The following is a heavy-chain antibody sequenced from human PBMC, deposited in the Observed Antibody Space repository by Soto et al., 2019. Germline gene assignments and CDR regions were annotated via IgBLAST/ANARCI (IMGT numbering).Heavy chain of an antibody. CDR3: ARGSDRFDGIDV. D-gene: IGHD2-15*01. CDR1: GFGFNGYD. V-gene: IGHV3-13*01. J-gene: IGHJ6*02. Sequence: GGSLRISCAASGFGFNGYDMHWVRQAPGKNLEWVAAISTAGDTYYLGSVKGRFTISREDAKNSLSLQMNSLRVGDTAVYYCARGSDRFDGIDVWGQGTTVTVSS. CDR2: ISTAGDT.